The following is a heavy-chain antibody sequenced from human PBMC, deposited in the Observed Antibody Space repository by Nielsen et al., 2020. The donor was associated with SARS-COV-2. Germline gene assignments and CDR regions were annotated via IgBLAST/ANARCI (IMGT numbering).Heavy chain of an antibody. CDR2: VSHSGSI. V-gene: IGHV4-4*02. Sequence: GSLRLSCAVSGGSVSSNDWWTWVRQSPGKGLEWIGEVSHSGSINYNPSLRSRVTISEDTSKNQFSLRLSSVTAADTAMYYCVRQIVSTIQYYFDYWGQGTLVTVSS. D-gene: IGHD5/OR15-5a*01. CDR3: VRQIVSTIQYYFDY. CDR1: GGSVSSNDW. J-gene: IGHJ4*02.